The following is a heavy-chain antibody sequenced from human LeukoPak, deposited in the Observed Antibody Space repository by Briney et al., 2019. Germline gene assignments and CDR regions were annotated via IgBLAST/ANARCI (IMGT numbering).Heavy chain of an antibody. V-gene: IGHV4-59*08. J-gene: IGHJ5*02. Sequence: SETLSLTCTVSGGSVNGYYWSWIRQPPGKGLEWIGYMYYSGSTNYNPSLRSRVTMSVDTSKNQFSLRLSSVTAADTAVYYCARHGGSGSNVDRFDPWGQGTLVTVSS. CDR2: MYYSGST. CDR3: ARHGGSGSNVDRFDP. D-gene: IGHD3-10*01. CDR1: GGSVNGYY.